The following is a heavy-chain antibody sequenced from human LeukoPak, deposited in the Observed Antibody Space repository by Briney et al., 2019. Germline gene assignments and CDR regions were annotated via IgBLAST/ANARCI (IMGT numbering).Heavy chain of an antibody. J-gene: IGHJ4*02. Sequence: GGSLRLSCAASGFTFSSYSMSWVRQAPGKGLEWVSSISSSSSYIYYADSVKGRFTISRDNAKNSLYLQMNSLRAEDTAVYYCARDFTGYSSSWYDYWGQGTLVTVSS. CDR1: GFTFSSYS. D-gene: IGHD6-13*01. V-gene: IGHV3-21*01. CDR3: ARDFTGYSSSWYDY. CDR2: ISSSSSYI.